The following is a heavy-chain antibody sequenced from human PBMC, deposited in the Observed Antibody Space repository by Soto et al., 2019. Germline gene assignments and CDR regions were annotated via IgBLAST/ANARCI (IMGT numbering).Heavy chain of an antibody. V-gene: IGHV1-18*04. J-gene: IGHJ1*01. CDR2: ISAYNGNT. Sequence: GASVKVSCKASSYTFTSYGISWVRQAPGQGLEWMGWISAYNGNTNYAQKLQGRVTMTTDTSTSTAYMELRSLRSDDTAVYYCARDFGPDAPEYFQHWGQGTLVTVSS. CDR3: ARDFGPDAPEYFQH. D-gene: IGHD3-3*01. CDR1: SYTFTSYG.